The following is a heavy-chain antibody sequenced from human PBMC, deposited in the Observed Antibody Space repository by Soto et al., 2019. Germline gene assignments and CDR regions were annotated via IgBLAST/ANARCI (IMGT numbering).Heavy chain of an antibody. Sequence: SETLSLTCTVSGGSISSYYWSWIRQPPGKGLEWIGYIYYSGSTNYNPSLKSRVTISVDTSKNQFSLKLSSVTAADSAVYYCARAYYYDPLLWYFDLWGRGTLDTVSS. CDR3: ARAYYYDPLLWYFDL. CDR1: GGSISSYY. J-gene: IGHJ2*01. V-gene: IGHV4-59*01. CDR2: IYYSGST. D-gene: IGHD3-22*01.